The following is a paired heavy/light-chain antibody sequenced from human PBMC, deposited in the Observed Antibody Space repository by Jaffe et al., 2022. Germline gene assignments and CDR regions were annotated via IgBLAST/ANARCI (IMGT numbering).Light chain of an antibody. CDR2: GAS. V-gene: IGKV3-20*01. CDR3: QQYGSSPGVT. CDR1: QSVSSSY. J-gene: IGKJ5*01. Sequence: EIVLTQSPGTLSLSPGERATLSCRASQSVSSSYLAWYQQKPGQAPRLLIYGASSRATGIPDRFSGSGSGTDFTLTISRLEPEDFAVYYCQQYGSSPGVTFGQGTRLEIK.
Heavy chain of an antibody. CDR3: AASIAARLDYYYYYYMDV. CDR2: IIPIFGTA. J-gene: IGHJ6*03. V-gene: IGHV1-69*01. CDR1: GGTFSSYA. Sequence: QVQLVQSGAEVKKPGSSVKVSCKASGGTFSSYAISWVRQAPGQGLEWMGGIIPIFGTANYAQKFQGRVTITADESTSTAYMELSSLRSEDTAVYYCAASIAARLDYYYYYYMDVWGKGTTVTVSS. D-gene: IGHD6-6*01.